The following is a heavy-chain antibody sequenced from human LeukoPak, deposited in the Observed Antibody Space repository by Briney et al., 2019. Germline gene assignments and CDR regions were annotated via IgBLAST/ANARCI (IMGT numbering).Heavy chain of an antibody. CDR3: ARLPFYDSSGY. Sequence: SETLSLTCTVSGDSISSYYWSWIRQPPGKGLEWIGYIYYTGNTNYNPSLKSRVTISVDTSKNQFSLELSSVTAADTAVYYCARLPFYDSSGYWGQGTLVTVSS. D-gene: IGHD3-22*01. V-gene: IGHV4-59*08. CDR1: GDSISSYY. CDR2: IYYTGNT. J-gene: IGHJ4*02.